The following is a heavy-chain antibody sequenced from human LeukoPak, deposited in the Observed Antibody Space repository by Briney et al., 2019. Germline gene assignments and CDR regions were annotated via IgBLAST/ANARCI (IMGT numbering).Heavy chain of an antibody. CDR1: GFTFSSYS. CDR3: ARGGELRYFDWLPNPGTLDY. Sequence: GGSLRLSCAASGFTFSSYSMNWVRQAPGKGLDWVSYISSSSSTIYYADSVKGRFTISRDNAKNALYLQMNSLRAEDTAVYYCARGGELRYFDWLPNPGTLDYWGQGTLVTVSS. D-gene: IGHD3-9*01. V-gene: IGHV3-48*01. J-gene: IGHJ4*02. CDR2: ISSSSSTI.